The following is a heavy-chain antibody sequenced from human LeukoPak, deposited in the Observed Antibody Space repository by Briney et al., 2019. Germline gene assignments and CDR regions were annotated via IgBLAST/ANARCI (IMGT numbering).Heavy chain of an antibody. CDR2: INAGNGNT. CDR1: GYTFTSYA. Sequence: GASVKVSCKASGYTFTSYAMHWVRQAPGLRLEWMRWINAGNGNTKYSQEFQGRVTITRDTSASTAYMELSSLRSEDMAVYYCAREIREDYDSSLDAFDIWGQGTMVTVSS. V-gene: IGHV1-3*03. J-gene: IGHJ3*02. D-gene: IGHD3-22*01. CDR3: AREIREDYDSSLDAFDI.